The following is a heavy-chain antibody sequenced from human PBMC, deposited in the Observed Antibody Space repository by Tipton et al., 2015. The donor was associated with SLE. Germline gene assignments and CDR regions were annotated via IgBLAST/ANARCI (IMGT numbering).Heavy chain of an antibody. CDR2: IYYSGST. CDR1: GGSISSGGYY. J-gene: IGHJ4*02. V-gene: IGHV4-31*03. CDR3: ARVVSWGTGTLFDY. D-gene: IGHD1-1*01. Sequence: TLSLTCTVSGGSISSGGYYWSWIRQHPGKGLEWIGYIYYSGSTYYNPSLKSRVTISVDTSKNQFSLKLSSVTAADTAVYYCARVVSWGTGTLFDYWGQGTLVTVSS.